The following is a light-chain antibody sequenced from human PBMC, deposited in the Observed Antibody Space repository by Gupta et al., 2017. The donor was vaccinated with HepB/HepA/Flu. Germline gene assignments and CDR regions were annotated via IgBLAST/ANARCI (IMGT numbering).Light chain of an antibody. CDR2: AAS. V-gene: IGKV1-27*01. CDR1: QGISSY. J-gene: IGKJ4*01. Sequence: DIQMTQSPSSLSASVGDRVTITCRASQGISSYLAWYQQKPGKVPKLLIYAASTWQSGVPSRFSGSGSGTVFTLTISSLQPEDVATYYCQKENSAPITFGGGTKVEIK. CDR3: QKENSAPIT.